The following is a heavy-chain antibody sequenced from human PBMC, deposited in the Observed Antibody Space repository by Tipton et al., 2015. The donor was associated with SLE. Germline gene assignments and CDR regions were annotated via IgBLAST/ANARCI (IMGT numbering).Heavy chain of an antibody. Sequence: LRLSCAVYGGSFSGYYWSWIRQPPGKGLEWIGEINHSGSTNYNPSLKSRVTISVDTSKNQFSLKLSSVTAADTAVYYCAREDFWSGYFFDYWGQGTLVTVSS. J-gene: IGHJ4*02. CDR3: AREDFWSGYFFDY. CDR2: INHSGST. V-gene: IGHV4-34*01. D-gene: IGHD3-3*01. CDR1: GGSFSGYY.